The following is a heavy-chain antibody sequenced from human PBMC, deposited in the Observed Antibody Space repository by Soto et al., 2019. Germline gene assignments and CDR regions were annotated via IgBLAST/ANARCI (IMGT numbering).Heavy chain of an antibody. J-gene: IGHJ4*02. CDR2: SHPGNGGT. CDR3: AIQRSGGVY. D-gene: IGHD2-15*01. V-gene: IGHV1-2*04. Sequence: QVHLVQSGAEVKKPGASVKVSCKASGYSFTGNSIHWVRQAPGQGLDWMGWSHPGNGGTNYAQKLQGWVTMTRDTSTSTAYMDLSRRTADDTAVYYGAIQRSGGVYWGQGTLGTVSS. CDR1: GYSFTGNS.